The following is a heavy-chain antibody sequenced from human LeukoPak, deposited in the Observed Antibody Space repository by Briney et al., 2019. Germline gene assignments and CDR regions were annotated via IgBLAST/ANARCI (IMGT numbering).Heavy chain of an antibody. CDR1: DDSITIYY. J-gene: IGHJ5*02. CDR2: IYYSGST. CDR3: ARGQQLPSGWFDP. D-gene: IGHD6-13*01. Sequence: NPSETLSLTCTVSDDSITIYYWGWIRQPPGKGLEWIGSIYYSGSTYYNPSLKSRVTISVDTSKNQFSLKLSSVTAADTAVYYCARGQQLPSGWFDPWGQGTLVTVSS. V-gene: IGHV4-39*07.